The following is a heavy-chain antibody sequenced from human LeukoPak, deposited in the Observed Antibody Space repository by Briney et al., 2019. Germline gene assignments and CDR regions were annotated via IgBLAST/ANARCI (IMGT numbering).Heavy chain of an antibody. CDR2: VSYDGNNK. Sequence: LSLTCAASGFTFSTYAMHWVRQAPGKGLEWVAVVSYDGNNKYYADSVKGRSTISRDNSKNTMSLLMNSLRAEDTAVYYCARDCDSAHYFDYWGQGTLVTVSS. V-gene: IGHV3-30-3*01. J-gene: IGHJ4*02. CDR1: GFTFSTYA. CDR3: ARDCDSAHYFDY. D-gene: IGHD2-21*01.